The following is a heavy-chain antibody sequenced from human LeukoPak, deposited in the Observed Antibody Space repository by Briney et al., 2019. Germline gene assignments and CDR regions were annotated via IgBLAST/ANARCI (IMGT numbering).Heavy chain of an antibody. D-gene: IGHD3-22*01. CDR1: GFTVSSNY. Sequence: GGSLRLSCAASGFTVSSNYMSCVRQAPGKGLEWVSVIYSGGSTYYADSVKGRFTISRDNSKDTLYLQMNRLRAEDTAVYYCARGYYYDSRGYSNFDYWGRGTLVSFSS. V-gene: IGHV3-66*01. CDR2: IYSGGST. J-gene: IGHJ4*02. CDR3: ARGYYYDSRGYSNFDY.